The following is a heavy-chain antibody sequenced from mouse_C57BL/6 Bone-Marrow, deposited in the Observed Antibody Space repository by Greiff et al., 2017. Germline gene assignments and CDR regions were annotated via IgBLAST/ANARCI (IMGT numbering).Heavy chain of an antibody. D-gene: IGHD2-3*01. CDR1: GFNIKNTY. Sequence: VQLKQSVAELVRPGASVKLSCTASGFNIKNTYMHWVKQRPDQGLAWIGRIDPANGNTKYAPKFQGKATITADTSSNTAYLQLSSRTSEDTAIYYCAREDGYYDYAMDYWGQGTSVTVSS. V-gene: IGHV14-3*01. CDR3: AREDGYYDYAMDY. CDR2: IDPANGNT. J-gene: IGHJ4*01.